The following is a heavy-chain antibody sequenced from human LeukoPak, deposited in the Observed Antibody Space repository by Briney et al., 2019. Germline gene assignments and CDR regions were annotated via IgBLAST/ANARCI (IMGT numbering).Heavy chain of an antibody. J-gene: IGHJ4*02. Sequence: SETLSLTCRVSTYSISGDYYWGWIRQPPGKGLEWIASIYHSGSTYYNPSLKSRVTISVDTAKNQFSLKSSSVTAADTAVYYCARGVGYSSSWFDYWGQGTLVTVSS. CDR1: TYSISGDYY. CDR3: ARGVGYSSSWFDY. CDR2: IYHSGST. V-gene: IGHV4-38-2*02. D-gene: IGHD6-13*01.